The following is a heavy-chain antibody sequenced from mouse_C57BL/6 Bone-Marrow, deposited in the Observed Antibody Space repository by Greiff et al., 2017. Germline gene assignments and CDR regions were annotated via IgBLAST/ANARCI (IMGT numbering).Heavy chain of an antibody. CDR3: SSVDGNYFDF. Sequence: EVQLQQSGAELVRPGASVKLSCTASGFNITDDYIHWVKQRPEQGLEWIGWIDPEIGDTEYASKFQGKATITSDKSSTTAYLQLSSLTSEDTAVYYCSSVDGNYFDFWGQGTPLTVAS. V-gene: IGHV14-4*01. CDR2: IDPEIGDT. J-gene: IGHJ2*01. CDR1: GFNITDDY. D-gene: IGHD2-3*01.